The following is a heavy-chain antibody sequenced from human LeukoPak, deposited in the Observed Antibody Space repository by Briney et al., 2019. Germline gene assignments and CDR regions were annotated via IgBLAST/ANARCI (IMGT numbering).Heavy chain of an antibody. CDR3: ARDNSVRDEAWWFNP. D-gene: IGHD5-24*01. Sequence: PGGSLRLSCAASGFTFSSYAMHWVRQAPGKGLEWVAVISYDGSNKYYADSVKGRFTISRDNSKNTLYLQMNSLRSEDTAVYYRARDNSVRDEAWWFNPWGQGTLVTVSS. J-gene: IGHJ5*02. CDR1: GFTFSSYA. CDR2: ISYDGSNK. V-gene: IGHV3-30*04.